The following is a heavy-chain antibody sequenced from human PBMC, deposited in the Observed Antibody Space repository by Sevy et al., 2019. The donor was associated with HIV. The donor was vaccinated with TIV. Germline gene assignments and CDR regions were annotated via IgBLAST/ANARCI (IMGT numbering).Heavy chain of an antibody. CDR1: GYTFTSYD. J-gene: IGHJ4*02. CDR2: MNPNSGNT. V-gene: IGHV1-8*01. CDR3: AGAGAYDSSGYYQIDY. Sequence: ASVKVSCKASGYTFTSYDINWVRQATGQGLEWMGWMNPNSGNTGYAQKFQGRVTMTRNTSISTAYMELSSLRSEDTAVYYCAGAGAYDSSGYYQIDYWGQGTLVTVSS. D-gene: IGHD3-22*01.